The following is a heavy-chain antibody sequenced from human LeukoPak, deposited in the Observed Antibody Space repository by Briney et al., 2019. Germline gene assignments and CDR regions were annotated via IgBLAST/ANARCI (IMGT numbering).Heavy chain of an antibody. D-gene: IGHD2-2*01. CDR2: MNPNSGNT. J-gene: IGHJ6*02. CDR3: ARGLTSLPSYGMDV. V-gene: IGHV1-8*01. Sequence: ASVKVSCKASGYTFTSYDINWVRQATGQGLEWMGWMNPNSGNTGYAQKFQGRVTMTRNTSISTAYMELSSLRSEDTAVYYCARGLTSLPSYGMDVWGQGTTVTVSS. CDR1: GYTFTSYD.